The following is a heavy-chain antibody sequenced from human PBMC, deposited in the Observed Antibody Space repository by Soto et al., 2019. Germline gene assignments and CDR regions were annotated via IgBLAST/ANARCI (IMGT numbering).Heavy chain of an antibody. V-gene: IGHV3-33*01. Sequence: GGSLRLSCAASGFTFSSYGMHWVRQAPGRGLEWVAVIWYDGSNKYYADSVKGRFTISRDNSKNTLYLQMNSLRAEDTAVYYCARDNRYCSSTSCSGWFDPWGQGTLVTVSS. CDR1: GFTFSSYG. CDR2: IWYDGSNK. CDR3: ARDNRYCSSTSCSGWFDP. J-gene: IGHJ5*02. D-gene: IGHD2-2*01.